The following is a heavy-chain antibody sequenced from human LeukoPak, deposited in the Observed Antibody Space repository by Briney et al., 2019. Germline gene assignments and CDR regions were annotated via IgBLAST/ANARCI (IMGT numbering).Heavy chain of an antibody. Sequence: SETLSLTCTVSGGSINNYYWSWIRQPAGKGLEWIGLIYSSGSTSYNPSLKSRVTMSVDTSKNQFSLKLSSVTAADTAVYYCARVDSSGWYEIDYWGQGTLVTVSS. D-gene: IGHD6-19*01. J-gene: IGHJ4*02. CDR1: GGSINNYY. CDR2: IYSSGST. V-gene: IGHV4-4*07. CDR3: ARVDSSGWYEIDY.